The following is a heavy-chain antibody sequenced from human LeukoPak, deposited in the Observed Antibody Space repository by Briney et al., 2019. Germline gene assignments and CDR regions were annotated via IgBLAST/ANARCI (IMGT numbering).Heavy chain of an antibody. Sequence: ASVKVSCKASGYTFTSYDINWVRQATGQGLEWMGWMNPNSGNTAYAQKFQGRVTITRNTSISTAYMELSSLRSEDTAVYYCARVGSDSSGWRRFDYWGQGTLVTVSS. CDR2: MNPNSGNT. D-gene: IGHD6-19*01. V-gene: IGHV1-8*03. CDR3: ARVGSDSSGWRRFDY. CDR1: GYTFTSYD. J-gene: IGHJ4*02.